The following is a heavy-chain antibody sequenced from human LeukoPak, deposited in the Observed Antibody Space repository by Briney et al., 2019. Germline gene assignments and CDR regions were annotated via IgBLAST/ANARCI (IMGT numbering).Heavy chain of an antibody. Sequence: GRSLRLSCAASGFTFSSYAMHWVRQAPGKGLEWVAVISYDGSNKYYADSVKGRFTISRDNSKNTLYLHMNSLRAEDTAVYYCARGGDSNYYDFWSGYPYWGQGTLVTVSS. J-gene: IGHJ4*02. CDR3: ARGGDSNYYDFWSGYPY. D-gene: IGHD3-3*01. CDR1: GFTFSSYA. V-gene: IGHV3-30*04. CDR2: ISYDGSNK.